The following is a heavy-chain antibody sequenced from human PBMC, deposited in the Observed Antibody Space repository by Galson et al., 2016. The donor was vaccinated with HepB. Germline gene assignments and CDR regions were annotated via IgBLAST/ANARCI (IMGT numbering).Heavy chain of an antibody. D-gene: IGHD6-6*01. J-gene: IGHJ6*02. CDR3: ARDLGIAARRKERYYYYTMDV. V-gene: IGHV3-53*01. Sequence: SLRLSCAASGFTVSSNYISWVRQAPRKGLEWVLVIYSGGSTYYADSVKGRFTISRDNSKNTLYLQMHSLRAEDTAVYYCARDLGIAARRKERYYYYTMDVWGQGTTVTVSS. CDR2: IYSGGST. CDR1: GFTVSSNY.